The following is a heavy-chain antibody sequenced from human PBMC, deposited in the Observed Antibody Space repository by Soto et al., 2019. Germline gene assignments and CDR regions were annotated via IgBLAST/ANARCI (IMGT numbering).Heavy chain of an antibody. J-gene: IGHJ4*02. V-gene: IGHV3-21*06. CDR3: AREGVHNYNEYYFDY. CDR1: GFTFSYYA. CDR2: ISGIRDYI. D-gene: IGHD3-22*01. Sequence: GGSLRLSCAASGFTFSYYALHWVRRAPGKGLEWVSSISGIRDYIRYADSVKGRFTISRDNAKTSLYLQMNSLTAEDTAVYYCAREGVHNYNEYYFDYWGQGTLVTVS.